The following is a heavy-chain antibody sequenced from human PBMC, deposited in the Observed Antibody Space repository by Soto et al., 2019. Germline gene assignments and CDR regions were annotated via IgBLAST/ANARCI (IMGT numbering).Heavy chain of an antibody. D-gene: IGHD2-21*01. Sequence: SETLSLTCSVSGAALNSGNYYWSWIRQVPGKGLEWIGHIYVTGAVDYNPSLRDRITIPQDTSERQFSLNLRLVTAADTAVYYCARLRIATNNYKWFDPWGQGTLVTVSS. V-gene: IGHV4-31*03. CDR2: IYVTGAV. CDR1: GAALNSGNYY. CDR3: ARLRIATNNYKWFDP. J-gene: IGHJ5*02.